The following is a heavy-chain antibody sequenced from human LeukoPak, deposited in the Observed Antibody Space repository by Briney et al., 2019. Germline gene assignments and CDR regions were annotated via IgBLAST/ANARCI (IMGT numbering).Heavy chain of an antibody. Sequence: PSETLSLTCTVSGDSISSSSDYWGWIRQPPGKGLEWIRSIYYRGSTYYNPSLKSRVTISVDTSKNQFSLKLSPVTAADTAVYYCARGVRYSSGWYGEYYFDYWSQGTLVTVSS. CDR1: GDSISSSSDY. D-gene: IGHD6-19*01. CDR2: IYYRGST. V-gene: IGHV4-39*01. J-gene: IGHJ4*02. CDR3: ARGVRYSSGWYGEYYFDY.